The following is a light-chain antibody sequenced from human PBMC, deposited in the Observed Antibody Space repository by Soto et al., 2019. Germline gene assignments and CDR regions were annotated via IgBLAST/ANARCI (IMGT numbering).Light chain of an antibody. CDR2: DVT. Sequence: QSALTQPASVSGSPGQSITISCTGTSSDVGGYNSVSWYRQDPGKAPKLMIYDVTNRPSGVSNRFSGSKSGNTASLTISGLQAEDEADYHCCSYAGTRTSWVFGTGTKLTVL. CDR1: SSDVGGYNS. V-gene: IGLV2-23*02. J-gene: IGLJ1*01. CDR3: CSYAGTRTSWV.